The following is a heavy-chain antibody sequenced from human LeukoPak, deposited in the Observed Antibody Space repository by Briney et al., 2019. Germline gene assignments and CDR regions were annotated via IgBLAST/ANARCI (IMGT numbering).Heavy chain of an antibody. CDR3: AKDMAAAVNYYFDY. CDR2: ISWNSGSI. Sequence: GGSLRLYCAPSGFTFDDYAMHWVRKAPGKGLEWVSGISWNSGSIGYADSVKGRFTISRDNAKNSLYLQMNSLRAEDMALYYCAKDMAAAVNYYFDYWGQGTLVTVSS. V-gene: IGHV3-9*03. J-gene: IGHJ4*02. CDR1: GFTFDDYA. D-gene: IGHD6-13*01.